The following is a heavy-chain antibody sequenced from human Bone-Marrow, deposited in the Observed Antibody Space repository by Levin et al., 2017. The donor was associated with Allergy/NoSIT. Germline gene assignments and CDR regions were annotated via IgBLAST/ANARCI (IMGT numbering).Heavy chain of an antibody. CDR3: VRGSMATSYYNLDV. Sequence: KISCKVSGGTFRNNAFIWVRQAPGQGLEWMGGIIPIYETPDYAQKFQGRVAIAADKSTNTAYMELSSLTSEDTAVYYCVRGSMATSYYNLDVWGQGTTVSVCS. D-gene: IGHD5-24*01. CDR1: GGTFRNNA. CDR2: IIPIYETP. V-gene: IGHV1-69*06. J-gene: IGHJ6*02.